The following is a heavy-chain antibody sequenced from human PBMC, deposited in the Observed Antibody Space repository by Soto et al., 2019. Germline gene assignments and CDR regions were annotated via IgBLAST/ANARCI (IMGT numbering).Heavy chain of an antibody. CDR3: ARHPSDFWFDP. Sequence: QLQLQESGPGLVKPSETLSLTCSVSGGSISSSSYFWGWIRQPPGKGLEWIGSIYYSGSTYYNPSLKSRFTVSLDTSNNQYSLKLSSVTAADTAVYYCARHPSDFWFDPWGQGTLVTVSS. CDR1: GGSISSSSYF. CDR2: IYYSGST. D-gene: IGHD2-21*02. J-gene: IGHJ5*02. V-gene: IGHV4-39*01.